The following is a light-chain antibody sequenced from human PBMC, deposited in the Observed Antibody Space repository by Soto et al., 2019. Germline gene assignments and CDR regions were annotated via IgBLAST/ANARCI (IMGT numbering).Light chain of an antibody. J-gene: IGLJ1*01. CDR3: SSYTSSSTLNV. Sequence: QSVLTQPPSVSGSPGQSVTISCTGTSSDVGSYNRVSWYQQPPGTAPKLMIYEVSNRPSGVPDRFSGPKSGNTASLTISGLQAEDEADYYCSSYTSSSTLNVFGTGTKLTVL. V-gene: IGLV2-18*02. CDR1: SSDVGSYNR. CDR2: EVS.